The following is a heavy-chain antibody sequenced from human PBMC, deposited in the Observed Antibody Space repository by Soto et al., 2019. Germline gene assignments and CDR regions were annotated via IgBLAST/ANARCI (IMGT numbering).Heavy chain of an antibody. Sequence: GASVKVSCKASGYRFTNYCMHWVRQAPGQGLEWMGRINPGGDGATYAQKFQGRVTMTRNTSISTAYMELSSLRSEDTAVYYCARGIRYYDFWSGAPGYYYMDVWGKGTTVTVSS. J-gene: IGHJ6*03. D-gene: IGHD3-3*01. CDR3: ARGIRYYDFWSGAPGYYYMDV. CDR1: GYRFTNYC. CDR2: INPGGDGA. V-gene: IGHV1-46*01.